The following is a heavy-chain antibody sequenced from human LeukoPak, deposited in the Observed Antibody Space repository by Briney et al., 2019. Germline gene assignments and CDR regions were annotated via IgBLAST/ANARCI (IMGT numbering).Heavy chain of an antibody. Sequence: PGGSLRLSCAASGFTFSSYSMNWVRQAPGKGLEWVSSISSSSSYIYYADSVKGRFTISRDNAKNSLYLQMNSLRAEDTAVYYCAKYSSYYYYGMDVWGQGTTVTVSS. CDR2: ISSSSSYI. D-gene: IGHD2/OR15-2a*01. CDR1: GFTFSSYS. CDR3: AKYSSYYYYGMDV. V-gene: IGHV3-21*01. J-gene: IGHJ6*02.